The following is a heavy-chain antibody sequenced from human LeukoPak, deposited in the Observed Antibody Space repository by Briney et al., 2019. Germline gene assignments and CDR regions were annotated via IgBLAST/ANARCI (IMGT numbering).Heavy chain of an antibody. CDR3: ASQTYYYDSSGYPY. Sequence: SETLSLTCTVSGGSISSSSYYWGWIRQPPGKGLEWIGSIYHSGSTYYNPSLKSRVTIAVETSKNQFSLKLSSVTAADKAVYYCASQTYYYDSSGYPYWGQGTLVTVSS. J-gene: IGHJ4*02. CDR2: IYHSGST. CDR1: GGSISSSSYY. V-gene: IGHV4-39*07. D-gene: IGHD3-22*01.